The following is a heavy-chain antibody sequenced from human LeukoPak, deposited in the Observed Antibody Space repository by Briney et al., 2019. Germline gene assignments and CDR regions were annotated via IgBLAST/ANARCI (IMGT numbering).Heavy chain of an antibody. CDR1: GYTFTSYG. V-gene: IGHV1-69*06. CDR3: ARDRQVDPPVAFDI. Sequence: SVKVSCKASGYTFTSYGISWVRQAPGQGLEWMGGIIPIFGTANYAQKFQGRVTITADKSTSTAYMELSSLRSEDTAVYYCARDRQVDPPVAFDIWGQGTMVTVSS. CDR2: IIPIFGTA. D-gene: IGHD1-26*01. J-gene: IGHJ3*02.